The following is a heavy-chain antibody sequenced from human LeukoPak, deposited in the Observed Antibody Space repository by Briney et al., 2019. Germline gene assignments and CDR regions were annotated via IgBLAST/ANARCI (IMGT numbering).Heavy chain of an antibody. CDR2: INPNSGET. Sequence: ASVTVSFKPSRYTFTDYYIHWVRQAPGQGLEWMGWINPNSGETNSAQKFQGRVTMTGDTSISTAYMELRRVTSDDTAVYYCARDRDYSNTERGFDYWGQGTLVTVSS. J-gene: IGHJ4*02. V-gene: IGHV1-2*02. CDR3: ARDRDYSNTERGFDY. CDR1: RYTFTDYY. D-gene: IGHD4-11*01.